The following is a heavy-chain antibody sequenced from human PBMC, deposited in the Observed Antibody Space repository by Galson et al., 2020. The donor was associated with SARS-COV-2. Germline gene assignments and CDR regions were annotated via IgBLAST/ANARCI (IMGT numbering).Heavy chain of an antibody. J-gene: IGHJ4*02. CDR1: GFTFSSYS. CDR3: ARDGVGATFYFDY. Sequence: GGSLRLSCAASGFTFSSYSMNWVRQAPGKGLEWVSYISSSSSTIYYADSVKGRFTISRDNDKNTLYLQMNSLRAEDTAVYYCARDGVGATFYFDYWGQGTLVTVSS. D-gene: IGHD1-26*01. V-gene: IGHV3-48*01. CDR2: ISSSSSTI.